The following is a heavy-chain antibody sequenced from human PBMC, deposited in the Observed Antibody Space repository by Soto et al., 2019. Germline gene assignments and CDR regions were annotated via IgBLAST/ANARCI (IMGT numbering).Heavy chain of an antibody. Sequence: GGSLRLSCAASGFTFSSYGMHWVRQAPGKGLEWVAVIWYDGSNKYYADSVKGRFTISRDNSKNTLYLQMNSLRAEDTAVYYCARELYCSSTSCSHYYYYGMDVWGQGTTVTV. D-gene: IGHD2-2*01. J-gene: IGHJ6*02. CDR2: IWYDGSNK. CDR3: ARELYCSSTSCSHYYYYGMDV. V-gene: IGHV3-33*01. CDR1: GFTFSSYG.